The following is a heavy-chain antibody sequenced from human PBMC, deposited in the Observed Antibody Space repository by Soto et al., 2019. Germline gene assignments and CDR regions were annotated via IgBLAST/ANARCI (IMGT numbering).Heavy chain of an antibody. CDR2: INPNSGGT. CDR1: GYTFTGYY. CDR3: ARASDPAAFDI. V-gene: IGHV1-2*02. Sequence: ASVKVSCKASGYTFTGYYMHWVRQAPGQGLEWVGWINPNSGGTNYAQKFQGRVTMTRDTSISTVYMELSRLRCGNTAADYCARASDPAAFDIWGQGTMVTVSS. J-gene: IGHJ3*02.